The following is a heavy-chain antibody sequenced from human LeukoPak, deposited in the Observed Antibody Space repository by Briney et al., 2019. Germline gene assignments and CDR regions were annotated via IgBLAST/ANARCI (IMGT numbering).Heavy chain of an antibody. CDR2: IYHSGST. CDR1: GGSISSGGYS. J-gene: IGHJ5*02. V-gene: IGHV4-30-2*01. CDR3: ASVDIVVRDNWFDP. Sequence: KPSETLSLTCAVSGGSISSGGYSWSWIRQPPGKGLEWIGYIYHSGSTNYNPSLKSRVTISVDKSKNQFSLKLSSVTAADTAVYYCASVDIVVRDNWFDPWGQGTLVTVSS. D-gene: IGHD2-2*01.